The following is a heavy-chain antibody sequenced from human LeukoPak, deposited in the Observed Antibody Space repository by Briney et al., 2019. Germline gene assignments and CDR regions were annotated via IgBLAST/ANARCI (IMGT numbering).Heavy chain of an antibody. CDR2: IYSGGST. Sequence: GGSLRLSCAASGFTVSSNYMSWVRQAPGKGLEWVSVIYSGGSTYYADSVKGRFTISRDNSKNTLYLQMNSLRAEDTAVYYCARDNGGDYYYYMDVWGKGTTVTVSS. CDR1: GFTVSSNY. J-gene: IGHJ6*03. V-gene: IGHV3-53*01. CDR3: ARDNGGDYYYYMDV.